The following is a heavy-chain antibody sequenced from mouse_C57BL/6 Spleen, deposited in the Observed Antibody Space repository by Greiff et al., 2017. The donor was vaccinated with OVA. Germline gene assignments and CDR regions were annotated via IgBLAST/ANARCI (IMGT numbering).Heavy chain of an antibody. CDR2: INPNNGGT. J-gene: IGHJ2*01. CDR1: GYTFTDYY. CDR3: ASNLYYFDY. V-gene: IGHV1-26*01. Sequence: EVQLQQSGPELVKPGASVKISCKASGYTFTDYYMNWVKQSHGKSLERIGDINPNNGGTSYNQKFKGKATLTVDKSSSTAYMELRSLTSEDSAVYYCASNLYYFDYWGQGTTLTVSS.